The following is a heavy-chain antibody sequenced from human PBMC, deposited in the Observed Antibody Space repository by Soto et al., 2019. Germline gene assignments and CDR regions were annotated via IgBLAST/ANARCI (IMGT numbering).Heavy chain of an antibody. CDR3: ARVVQYSCGWYEKGWFDP. D-gene: IGHD6-19*01. Sequence: SETLSLTCTVSGGSISSYYWSWIRQPPGKGLEWIGYIYYSGSTNYNPSVKRGVTISVVTSKNQFSLKLSSVTAADTAVYYCARVVQYSCGWYEKGWFDPWGQGTLVTVSS. CDR1: GGSISSYY. V-gene: IGHV4-59*01. J-gene: IGHJ5*01. CDR2: IYYSGST.